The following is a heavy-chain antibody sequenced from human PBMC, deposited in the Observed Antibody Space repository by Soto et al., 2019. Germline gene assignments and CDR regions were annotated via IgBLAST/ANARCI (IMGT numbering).Heavy chain of an antibody. Sequence: SVKVSCKASGGTFSSYAISWVRQAPGQGLEWMGGIIPIFGTANYAQKFQGRVTITADESTSTAYMELSSLRSEDTAVYYCARPNGYCSSTSCYSPPFDYWGQGTLVTVSS. V-gene: IGHV1-69*13. CDR1: GGTFSSYA. CDR3: ARPNGYCSSTSCYSPPFDY. CDR2: IIPIFGTA. D-gene: IGHD2-2*02. J-gene: IGHJ4*02.